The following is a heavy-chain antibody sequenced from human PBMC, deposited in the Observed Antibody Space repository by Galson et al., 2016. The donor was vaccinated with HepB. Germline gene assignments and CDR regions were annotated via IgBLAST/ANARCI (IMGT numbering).Heavy chain of an antibody. D-gene: IGHD4-11*01. J-gene: IGHJ4*02. Sequence: SVKVSCKASGYRFFTYGISWVRQAPGQGLEWVGWISANSGNTIYAQKFQDRVTMTRDTSASTVYMDLRSLRSDDTAVYYCARDVQFRFDYWGQGTLVTVSS. V-gene: IGHV1-18*04. CDR1: GYRFFTYG. CDR3: ARDVQFRFDY. CDR2: ISANSGNT.